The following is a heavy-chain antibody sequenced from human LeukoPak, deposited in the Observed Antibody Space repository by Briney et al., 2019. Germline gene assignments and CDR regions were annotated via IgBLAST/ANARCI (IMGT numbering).Heavy chain of an antibody. CDR3: AKEFRYYFDY. V-gene: IGHV3-9*01. CDR2: ISWNSGSI. D-gene: IGHD3-10*01. J-gene: IGHJ4*02. CDR1: GFTFDDYA. Sequence: GGSLRLSCAASGFTFDDYAMHWVRQAPGKGLEWVSGISWNSGSIGYADSVKGRFTISRDNAKNSLYLQMNGLRAEDTALYYCAKEFRYYFDYWGQGTLVTVSS.